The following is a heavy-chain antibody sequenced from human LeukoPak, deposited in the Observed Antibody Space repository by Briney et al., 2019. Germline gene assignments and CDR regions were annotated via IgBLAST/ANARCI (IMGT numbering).Heavy chain of an antibody. CDR2: IYHSGTA. CDR1: GGSINSGGYY. Sequence: SETLSLTCTVSGGSINSGGYYWGWIRQYPGNGLEWIGYIYHSGTAYYNPSLSSRVIISVDTSKNQFSLKLSSVTAADTAVYYCARRPEASGAYYQNWFDPWGQGTLVTVSS. J-gene: IGHJ5*02. CDR3: ARRPEASGAYYQNWFDP. D-gene: IGHD3-22*01. V-gene: IGHV4-31*03.